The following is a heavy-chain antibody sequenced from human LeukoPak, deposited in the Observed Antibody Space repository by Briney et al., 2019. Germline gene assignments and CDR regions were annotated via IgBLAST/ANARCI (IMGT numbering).Heavy chain of an antibody. CDR3: ARHAVEAASRWFDP. D-gene: IGHD1-1*01. V-gene: IGHV4-39*01. CDR2: IYYSGST. CDR1: GDSMSSSHYC. J-gene: IGHJ5*02. Sequence: PSETLSLTCTVSGDSMSSSHYCWGWIRQPPGKGLEWIGSIYYSGSTYYNPPLKSRVTMSVDTSKKQFSLKLSSVTAADTAVYYCARHAVEAASRWFDPWGQGTLVTVSS.